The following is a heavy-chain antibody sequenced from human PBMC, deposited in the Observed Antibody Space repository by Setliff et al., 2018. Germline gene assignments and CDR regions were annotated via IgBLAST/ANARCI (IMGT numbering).Heavy chain of an antibody. Sequence: SETLSLTCTVSGGSISSYYWSWIRQPPGKGLEWIGYIYYSGSTNYNPSLKSRVTISVDTAKNQFSLKLSSVTAADTAVYYCARVPVDTYMIYWFDPWGQGILVTVSS. V-gene: IGHV4-59*01. J-gene: IGHJ5*02. CDR2: IYYSGST. CDR1: GGSISSYY. D-gene: IGHD3-16*01. CDR3: ARVPVDTYMIYWFDP.